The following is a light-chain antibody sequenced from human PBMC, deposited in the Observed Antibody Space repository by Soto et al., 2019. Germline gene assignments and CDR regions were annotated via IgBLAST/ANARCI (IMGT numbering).Light chain of an antibody. CDR2: DAS. V-gene: IGKV3-20*01. Sequence: EIMLTQSPGTLSLSPGERATLSCRASQSVYSSYLAWYQQRPGQAPRLLFYDASIRATGIPDRFSGSGSGTDFSLTISRLEPEDFAVYYCQQYGSSPWTFGQGTKGDIK. CDR1: QSVYSSY. CDR3: QQYGSSPWT. J-gene: IGKJ1*01.